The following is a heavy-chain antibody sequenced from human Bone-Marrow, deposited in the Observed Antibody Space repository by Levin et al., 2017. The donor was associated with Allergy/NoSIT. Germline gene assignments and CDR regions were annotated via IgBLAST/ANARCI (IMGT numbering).Heavy chain of an antibody. Sequence: GESLKISCAASGFTFSSYAMHWVRQAPGKGLEWVAVISYDGSNKYYADSVKGRFTISRDNSKNTLYLQMNSLRAEDTAVYYCARDHRYCSGGSCLLPYYYYYMDVWGKGTTVTVSS. V-gene: IGHV3-30-3*01. CDR2: ISYDGSNK. D-gene: IGHD2-15*01. CDR3: ARDHRYCSGGSCLLPYYYYYMDV. J-gene: IGHJ6*03. CDR1: GFTFSSYA.